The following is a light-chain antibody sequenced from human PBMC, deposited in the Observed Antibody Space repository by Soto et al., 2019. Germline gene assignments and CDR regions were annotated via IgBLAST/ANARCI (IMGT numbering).Light chain of an antibody. J-gene: IGLJ2*01. CDR1: PSDVGASNY. Sequence: QSALTQPPSASGSPGQSVTISCTGTPSDVGASNYVSWYQQHPGKAPKLMISEVSKRPSGVPDRFSGSKSGNTASLTVSGLQAGDEADYYCSSSAGTKNMVFGAGTKLTVL. CDR3: SSSAGTKNMV. V-gene: IGLV2-8*01. CDR2: EVS.